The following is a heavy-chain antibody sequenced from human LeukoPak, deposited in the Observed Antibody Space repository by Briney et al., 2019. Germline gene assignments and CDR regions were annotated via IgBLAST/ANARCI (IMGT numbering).Heavy chain of an antibody. CDR1: GGTFSSCA. D-gene: IGHD6-19*01. CDR2: IIPIFGTA. Sequence: SVKVSCKASGGTFSSCAISWVRQAPGQGLEWMGGIIPIFGTANYAQKFQGRVTITADESTSTAYMELSSLRSEDTAVYYCASNTVAGGYWYFDLWGRGTLVTVSS. CDR3: ASNTVAGGYWYFDL. J-gene: IGHJ2*01. V-gene: IGHV1-69*01.